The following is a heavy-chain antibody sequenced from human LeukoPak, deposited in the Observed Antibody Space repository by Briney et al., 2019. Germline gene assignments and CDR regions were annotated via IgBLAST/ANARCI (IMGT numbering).Heavy chain of an antibody. CDR1: GFSFSSYA. V-gene: IGHV3-30-3*01. Sequence: PGGSLRLSCAASGFSFSSYAMHWVRQAPGKGLEWVAVISYDGSNKYYADSVKARFTISRDNSKNTLYLQMMSLRAEDPDVYYWAGGGGSYDILTGDYKPHDYWGQGTLVTVSS. D-gene: IGHD3-9*01. CDR3: AGGGGSYDILTGDYKPHDY. J-gene: IGHJ4*02. CDR2: ISYDGSNK.